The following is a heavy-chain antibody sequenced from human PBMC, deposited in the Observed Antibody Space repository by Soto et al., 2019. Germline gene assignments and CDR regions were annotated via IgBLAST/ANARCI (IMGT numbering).Heavy chain of an antibody. CDR3: ANSPLWFGELSDY. J-gene: IGHJ4*02. CDR1: GFTFSSYA. Sequence: EVQLLESGGGLVQPGGSLRLSCAASGFTFSSYAMSCVRQAPGKGLEWVSAISGSGGSTYYAHSVKGRFTISRDNSKNTLYLQMNSLRAEDTAVYYCANSPLWFGELSDYWGQGTLVTVSS. D-gene: IGHD3-10*01. CDR2: ISGSGGST. V-gene: IGHV3-23*01.